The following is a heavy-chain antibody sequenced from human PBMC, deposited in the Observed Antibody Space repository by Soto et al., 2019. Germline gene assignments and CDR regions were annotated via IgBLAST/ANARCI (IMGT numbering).Heavy chain of an antibody. CDR3: AGGSCWMSDT. Sequence: EVQLVESGGGLVQPGGSLRLSCAASGFTFSPYWMSWVRQAPGKGLEWVAVIRDDGGDELYLEAVRGRFTISRDNAKKSLDLAMDSLGVEDTAVYYCAGGSCWMSDTWGQGTLVTVSS. CDR2: IRDDGGDE. D-gene: IGHD2-15*01. J-gene: IGHJ5*02. V-gene: IGHV3-7*05. CDR1: GFTFSPYW.